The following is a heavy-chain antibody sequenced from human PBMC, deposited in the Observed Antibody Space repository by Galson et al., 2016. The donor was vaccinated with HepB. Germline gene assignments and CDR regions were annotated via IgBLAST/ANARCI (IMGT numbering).Heavy chain of an antibody. Sequence: LSLTCSVFGDSIISTSYHWGWIRQPPGKGLEWIGGIYYSGSTYYNPSLKSRVTISVDTSKNHFSLKVSSVTAADTAVYYCARLFYYESSGYLHWGQGALVTVSS. CDR3: ARLFYYESSGYLH. V-gene: IGHV4-39*02. CDR2: IYYSGST. D-gene: IGHD3-22*01. CDR1: GDSIISTSYH. J-gene: IGHJ4*02.